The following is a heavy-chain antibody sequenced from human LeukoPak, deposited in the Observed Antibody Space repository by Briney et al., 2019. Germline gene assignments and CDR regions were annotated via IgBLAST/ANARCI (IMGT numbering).Heavy chain of an antibody. CDR3: ARRDYSKPFDY. CDR2: IYYSGST. Sequence: PSETLSLTCTVSGGSISSSSYYWGWIRQPPGKGLEWIGSIYYSGSTYYNPSLKSRVTISVDTSKNQFSLKLSSVTAADTAVYYCARRDYSKPFDYWGQGTLVTVSS. D-gene: IGHD4-11*01. J-gene: IGHJ4*02. CDR1: GGSISSSSYY. V-gene: IGHV4-39*01.